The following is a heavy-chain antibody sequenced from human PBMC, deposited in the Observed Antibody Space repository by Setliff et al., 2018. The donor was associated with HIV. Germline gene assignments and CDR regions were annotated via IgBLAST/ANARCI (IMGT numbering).Heavy chain of an antibody. Sequence: SVKVSCKASGGPFATYAINWVRQAPGQGLEWMGRIVPIFGPGDYAQTFEGRITIMADRSTTTVHMELSGLTSDDTAMYYCARDSREGGYDQYYYYYGMDVWGQGTTVTSP. CDR3: ARDSREGGYDQYYYYYGMDV. V-gene: IGHV1-69*06. CDR1: GGPFATYA. J-gene: IGHJ6*02. CDR2: IVPIFGPG. D-gene: IGHD5-12*01.